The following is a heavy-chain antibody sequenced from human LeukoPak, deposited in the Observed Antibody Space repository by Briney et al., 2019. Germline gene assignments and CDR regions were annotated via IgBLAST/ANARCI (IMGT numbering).Heavy chain of an antibody. CDR2: FYYSGST. J-gene: IGHJ5*02. CDR1: GDSIRSSSYY. CDR3: ATTKSITIFGVAVGSWFDP. Sequence: SETLSLTCTVSGDSIRSSSYYWGWIRQPPGKGLEWIGSFYYSGSTYYNPSLKSRVTISVDTSKNQFSLKLSSVTAADTAVYYCATTKSITIFGVAVGSWFDPWGQGTLVTVSS. D-gene: IGHD3-3*01. V-gene: IGHV4-39*07.